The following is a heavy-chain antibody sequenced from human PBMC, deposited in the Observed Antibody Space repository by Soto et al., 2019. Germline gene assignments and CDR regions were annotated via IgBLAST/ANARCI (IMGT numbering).Heavy chain of an antibody. J-gene: IGHJ5*02. Sequence: QVQLVESGGGVVQPGRSLRLSCAASGFTFSSYAMHWVRQAPGKGLEWVAVISYDGSNKYYADSVKGRFTISRDNSKNTLYLQMNSLRVEDTAVYYCARDPRSRGDYVNWFDPWGQGTLVTVSS. V-gene: IGHV3-30-3*01. CDR1: GFTFSSYA. CDR3: ARDPRSRGDYVNWFDP. CDR2: ISYDGSNK. D-gene: IGHD4-17*01.